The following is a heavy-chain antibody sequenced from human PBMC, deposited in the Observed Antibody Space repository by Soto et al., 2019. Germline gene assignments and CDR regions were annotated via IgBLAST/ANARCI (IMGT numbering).Heavy chain of an antibody. CDR1: GFTFGTYD. CDR2: ISSDGSNK. J-gene: IGHJ6*02. D-gene: IGHD2-2*01. Sequence: GGSLRLSCAASGFTFGTYDMYWVRQAPGKGLEWVAVISSDGSNKYYAESVKGRLTISRDNSKNTLYLQMNSLRVEDTAVYYCAKGQHCSSTSCYFYYYGMDVWGQGTTATVSS. V-gene: IGHV3-30*18. CDR3: AKGQHCSSTSCYFYYYGMDV.